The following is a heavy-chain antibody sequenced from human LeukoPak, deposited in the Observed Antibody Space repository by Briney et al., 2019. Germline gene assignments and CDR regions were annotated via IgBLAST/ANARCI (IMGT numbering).Heavy chain of an antibody. Sequence: GESLKISCKGSGYTFTTDWIAWVRQMPGKGLEWMGIIYPAYSDTRYSPSFQGQVTISADKSISTASLQWSSLGASDTAIYYCARYHSNSSGYYALDIWGQGTMVTVSS. CDR2: IYPAYSDT. J-gene: IGHJ3*02. V-gene: IGHV5-51*01. CDR1: GYTFTTDW. D-gene: IGHD3-22*01. CDR3: ARYHSNSSGYYALDI.